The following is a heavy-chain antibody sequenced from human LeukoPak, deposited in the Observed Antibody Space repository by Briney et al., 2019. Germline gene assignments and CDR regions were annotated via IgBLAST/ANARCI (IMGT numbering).Heavy chain of an antibody. D-gene: IGHD4-17*01. J-gene: IGHJ4*02. CDR1: GYTFTSYY. CDR2: INPSGGST. Sequence: ASVKVSCKASGYTFTSYYMHWVRQAPGQGLEWMGIINPSGGSTSYAQKFRGRVTMTRDTSTSTVYMELSSLRSEDTAVYYCARRDGDYRRFDYWGQGTLVTVSP. CDR3: ARRDGDYRRFDY. V-gene: IGHV1-46*01.